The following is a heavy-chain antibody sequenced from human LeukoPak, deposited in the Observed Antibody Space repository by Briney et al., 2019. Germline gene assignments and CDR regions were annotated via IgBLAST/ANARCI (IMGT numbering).Heavy chain of an antibody. CDR2: FDPEDGET. J-gene: IGHJ4*02. Sequence: ASVKVSCKVSGYTLTELSMHWVRQAPGKGLEWMGGFDPEDGETIYAQKFQGRVTMTEDTSTDTAYMELSSLRSEDTAVYYCARAGLGYCSGGSCWYFDYWGQGTLVTVSS. V-gene: IGHV1-24*01. CDR1: GYTLTELS. CDR3: ARAGLGYCSGGSCWYFDY. D-gene: IGHD2-15*01.